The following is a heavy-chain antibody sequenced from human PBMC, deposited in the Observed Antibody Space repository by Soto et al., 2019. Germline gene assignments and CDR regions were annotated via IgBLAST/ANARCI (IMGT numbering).Heavy chain of an antibody. CDR2: IIPIFGTA. J-gene: IGHJ5*02. CDR3: AREGYSYGTARYNWFAP. V-gene: IGHV1-69*13. D-gene: IGHD5-18*01. CDR1: GGTFSSYA. Sequence: EASVKVSCKASGGTFSSYAISWVRQAPGQGLEWMGGIIPIFGTANYAQKFQGRVTITADESTSTAYMELSSLRSEDTAVYYCAREGYSYGTARYNWFAPWGQRTLVTVSS.